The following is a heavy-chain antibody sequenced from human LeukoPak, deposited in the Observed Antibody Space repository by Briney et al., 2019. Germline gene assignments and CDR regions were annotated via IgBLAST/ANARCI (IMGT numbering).Heavy chain of an antibody. D-gene: IGHD6-13*01. CDR2: ISWNSGSI. CDR3: AIGSSGTSDAFDI. J-gene: IGHJ3*02. V-gene: IGHV3-9*03. CDR1: GFTFDDYA. Sequence: GGSLRLSCAASGFTFDDYAMHWVRQAPGKGLEWVSGISWNSGSIGYADSVKGRFTISRDNAKNSLYLQMNSLRAEDMALYYCAIGSSGTSDAFDIWGQGTMVTVSS.